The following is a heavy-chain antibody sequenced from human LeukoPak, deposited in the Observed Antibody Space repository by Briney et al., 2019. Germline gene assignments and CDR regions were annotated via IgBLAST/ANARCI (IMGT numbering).Heavy chain of an antibody. J-gene: IGHJ4*02. CDR3: ARDNYCTNGVCLYYFDY. Sequence: ASVRVSCKASGYTFTSYYMHWVRQAPGQGLEWMGIINPSGGSTSYAQKFQGRVTMTRDTSTSTVYMELSRLRSEDTAVYYCARDNYCTNGVCLYYFDYWGQGTLVTVSS. D-gene: IGHD2-8*01. CDR1: GYTFTSYY. V-gene: IGHV1-46*01. CDR2: INPSGGST.